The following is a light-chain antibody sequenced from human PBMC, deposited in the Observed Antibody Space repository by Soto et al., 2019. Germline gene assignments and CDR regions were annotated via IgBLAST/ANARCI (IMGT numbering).Light chain of an antibody. V-gene: IGLV2-14*01. CDR3: SSYTSSSTLV. CDR1: SSDVGGYNY. CDR2: DVS. Sequence: QYALTRPASVSGSPGQSITISCTGTSSDVGGYNYVSWYQQHPGKAPKLMIYDVSNRPSGVSNRFSGSKSGNTASLTISGLQAEDEADYYCSSYTSSSTLVFGGGTKLTVL. J-gene: IGLJ2*01.